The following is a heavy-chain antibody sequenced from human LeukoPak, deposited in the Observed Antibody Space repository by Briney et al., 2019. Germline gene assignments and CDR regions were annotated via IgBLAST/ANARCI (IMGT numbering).Heavy chain of an antibody. V-gene: IGHV1-69*05. D-gene: IGHD3-22*01. J-gene: IGHJ3*02. Sequence: ASVKVSCKASGGTLSSYAISWVRQAPGQGLEWMGGIIPIFGIANYAQKFQGRVTITTDESTSTAYMELSSLRSEDTAVYYCAGRKADMINDAFDIWGQGTMVTVSS. CDR2: IIPIFGIA. CDR3: AGRKADMINDAFDI. CDR1: GGTLSSYA.